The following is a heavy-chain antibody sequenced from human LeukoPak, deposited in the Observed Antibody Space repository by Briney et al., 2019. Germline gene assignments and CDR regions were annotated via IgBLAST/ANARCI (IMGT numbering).Heavy chain of an antibody. V-gene: IGHV4-34*01. CDR1: GGSFSGYY. D-gene: IGHD6-13*01. CDR2: INHSGST. Sequence: NSSETLSLTCAVYGGSFSGYYWSWIRQPLGKGLEWIGEINHSGSTNYNPSLKSRVTISVDTSKNQFSLKLSSVTAADTAVYYCARGRKRGAAAGPVFDYWGQGTLVTVSS. CDR3: ARGRKRGAAAGPVFDY. J-gene: IGHJ4*02.